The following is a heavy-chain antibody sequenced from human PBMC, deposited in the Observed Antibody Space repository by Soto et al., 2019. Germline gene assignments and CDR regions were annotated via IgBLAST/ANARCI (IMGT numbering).Heavy chain of an antibody. CDR1: GGSFSGYY. CDR2: INHSGST. V-gene: IGHV4-34*01. J-gene: IGHJ3*02. D-gene: IGHD2-2*01. Sequence: SETLSLTCAVYGGSFSGYYWSWIRQPPGKGLEWIGEINHSGSTNYNPSLKSRVTISVDTSKNQFSLKLSSVTAADTAVYYCARVDIVVVPAASIDAFDIWGQGTMVTVSS. CDR3: ARVDIVVVPAASIDAFDI.